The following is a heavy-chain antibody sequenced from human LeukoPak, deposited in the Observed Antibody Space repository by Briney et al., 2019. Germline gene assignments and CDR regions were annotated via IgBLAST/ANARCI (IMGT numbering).Heavy chain of an antibody. CDR2: VSGGGST. D-gene: IGHD2-15*01. V-gene: IGHV3-23*01. CDR3: AKSGTACSGGSCYSHYFDF. Sequence: GGSLRLSCAASGFTFSNYAMSWVRQAPRKGLQWVSAVSGGGSTSYADSVKGRFTISRDNSKNTIYLQLNSLRAEDTAVYYCAKSGTACSGGSCYSHYFDFWGQGTLVTVSS. CDR1: GFTFSNYA. J-gene: IGHJ4*02.